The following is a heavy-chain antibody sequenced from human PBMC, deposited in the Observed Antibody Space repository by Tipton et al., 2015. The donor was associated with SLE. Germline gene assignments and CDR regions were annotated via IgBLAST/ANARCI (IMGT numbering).Heavy chain of an antibody. CDR2: IYYTGNT. J-gene: IGHJ4*02. CDR3: ARGGVATIRADY. D-gene: IGHD5-12*01. Sequence: TLSLTCSVSGGSMSYHYWSWIRQPPGKGLEWIGYIYYTGNTNYNPSLKSRVTMSVDTSKNQFSLKLSSVTAADTAVYYCARGGVATIRADYWGQGTLVTVSS. V-gene: IGHV4-59*08. CDR1: GGSMSYHY.